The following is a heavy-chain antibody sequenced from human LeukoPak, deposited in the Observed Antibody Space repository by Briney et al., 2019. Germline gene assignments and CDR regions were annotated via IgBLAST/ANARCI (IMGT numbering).Heavy chain of an antibody. CDR2: ISGSGGST. Sequence: PGGSLRFSCAASGFTFSSYAMSWVRQAPGKGLEWVSAISGSGGSTYYADSVKGRFTISRDNSKNTLYLQMNSLRAEDTAVYYCAKGPSYYDILTGYSNWGQGTLVTVSS. CDR3: AKGPSYYDILTGYSN. V-gene: IGHV3-23*01. CDR1: GFTFSSYA. D-gene: IGHD3-9*01. J-gene: IGHJ4*02.